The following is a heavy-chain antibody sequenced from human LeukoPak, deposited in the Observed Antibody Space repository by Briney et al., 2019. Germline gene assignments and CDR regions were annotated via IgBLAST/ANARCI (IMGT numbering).Heavy chain of an antibody. D-gene: IGHD3-22*01. CDR2: ISWNSGTI. CDR1: GFTFDDHA. V-gene: IGHV3-9*01. CDR3: ARQYYHDSSGYPFDY. J-gene: IGHJ4*02. Sequence: GGSLRLSCAASGFTFDDHAMHWVRQAPGKGLEWVSGISWNSGTIDYADSVKGRFTISRDNAKNTLYLQMNRLRAEDTAVYYCARQYYHDSSGYPFDYWGQGTLVTVSS.